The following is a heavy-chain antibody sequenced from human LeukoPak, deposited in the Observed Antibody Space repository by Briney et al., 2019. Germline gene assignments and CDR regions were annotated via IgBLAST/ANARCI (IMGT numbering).Heavy chain of an antibody. V-gene: IGHV3-23*01. D-gene: IGHD6-19*01. J-gene: IGHJ4*02. CDR2: IIGSGGST. CDR3: AKGPTAGWLAYFDS. Sequence: GGSLRLSCAASGFTFSTYAMTWVRQAPGKGLEWVSGIIGSGGSTYYTDSVKGRFTISRDNSKNTLYLQMNSLRAEDTAVYYCAKGPTAGWLAYFDSWGQGTLVAVSS. CDR1: GFTFSTYA.